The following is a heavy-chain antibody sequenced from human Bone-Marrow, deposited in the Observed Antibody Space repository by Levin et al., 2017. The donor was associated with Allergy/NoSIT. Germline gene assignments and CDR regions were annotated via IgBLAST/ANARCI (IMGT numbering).Heavy chain of an antibody. Sequence: ESGPTLVKPTQTLTLTCTFSGFSLSTSGVGVGWIRQPPGKALEWLALIYWDDDKRYSPSLKSRLTITKDTSKNQVVLTMTNMDPVDTATYYCAHSTYCSSTSCYPYNWFDPWGQGTLVTVSS. V-gene: IGHV2-5*02. D-gene: IGHD2-2*01. CDR3: AHSTYCSSTSCYPYNWFDP. CDR2: IYWDDDK. CDR1: GFSLSTSGVG. J-gene: IGHJ5*02.